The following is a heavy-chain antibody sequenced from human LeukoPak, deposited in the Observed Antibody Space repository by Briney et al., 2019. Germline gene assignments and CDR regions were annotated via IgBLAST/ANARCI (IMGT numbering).Heavy chain of an antibody. CDR1: GGSISSYY. Sequence: PSETLSLTCTASGGSISSYYWSWIRQPPGKGLEGIGYIYYSGSTNYNPSLKSRVTISVDTSKNQFSLKLSSVTAADTAVYYCARGYCSSTSCYVRNAYNWFDPWGQGTLVTVSS. CDR3: ARGYCSSTSCYVRNAYNWFDP. D-gene: IGHD2-2*01. J-gene: IGHJ5*02. V-gene: IGHV4-59*01. CDR2: IYYSGST.